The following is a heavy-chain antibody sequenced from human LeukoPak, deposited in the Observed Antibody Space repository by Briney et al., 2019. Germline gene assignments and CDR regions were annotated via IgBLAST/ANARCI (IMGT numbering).Heavy chain of an antibody. V-gene: IGHV4-61*02. D-gene: IGHD3-22*01. CDR2: IYTSGST. Sequence: QPSETLSLTCTVSGGSISSGSYYWSWIRQPAGKGLEWIGRIYTSGSTNYNPSLKSRGTISVDTSKNQFSLKLSSVTAADTAVYYCARGTAGYYETLDYWGQGTLVTVSS. CDR1: GGSISSGSYY. CDR3: ARGTAGYYETLDY. J-gene: IGHJ4*02.